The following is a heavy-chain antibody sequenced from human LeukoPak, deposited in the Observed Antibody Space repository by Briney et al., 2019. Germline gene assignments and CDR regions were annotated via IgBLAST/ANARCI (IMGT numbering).Heavy chain of an antibody. V-gene: IGHV3-73*01. J-gene: IGHJ4*02. D-gene: IGHD6-19*01. CDR2: IRSKANSYAT. CDR3: TRLLGAVAGMGGY. Sequence: PGGSLRLSCAASGFTFSSYSMNWVRQASGKGLEWVGRIRSKANSYATAYAASVKGRFTISRDDSKNTAYLQMNSLKTEDTAVYYCTRLLGAVAGMGGYWGQGTLVTVSS. CDR1: GFTFSSYS.